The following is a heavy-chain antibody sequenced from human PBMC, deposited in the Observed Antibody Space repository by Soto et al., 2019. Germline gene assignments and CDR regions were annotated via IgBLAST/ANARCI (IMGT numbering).Heavy chain of an antibody. CDR1: GGSFSGYY. D-gene: IGHD2-2*01. J-gene: IGHJ4*02. Sequence: QVQLQQWGAGLLKPSETLSLTCAVYGGSFSGYYWIWIRQSPEKGLEWIGEVNHSGTTYYTPSLKTRVTISVHTPKNQFSLKMSSVTAADTAVYYCARGIGYCSSINCYSSRRLRFDSWGQGTLVTVSS. CDR2: VNHSGTT. V-gene: IGHV4-34*01. CDR3: ARGIGYCSSINCYSSRRLRFDS.